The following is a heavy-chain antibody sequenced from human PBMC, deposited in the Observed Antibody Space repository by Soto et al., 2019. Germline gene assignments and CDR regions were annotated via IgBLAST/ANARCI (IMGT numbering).Heavy chain of an antibody. J-gene: IGHJ4*02. CDR3: ERNYDSNGYANEFDS. D-gene: IGHD3-22*01. V-gene: IGHV4-59*12. Sequence: QVVLQESGPGLVKPSETLSLTCSVSGRSITSYYWSWVRQPPGKGLEWIGYIYDNGITSQNPSLKSRVTMSADTSQNQFSLKLTSVTGADTAVYYCERNYDSNGYANEFDSWGQGILVTGTS. CDR1: GRSITSYY. CDR2: IYDNGIT.